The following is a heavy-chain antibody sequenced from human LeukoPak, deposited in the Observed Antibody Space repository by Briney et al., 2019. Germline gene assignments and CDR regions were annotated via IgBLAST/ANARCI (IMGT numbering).Heavy chain of an antibody. CDR3: ARMGITMDAFDI. Sequence: GGSLRLSCEASGFXFSGYDIHWVRQATGKGLEWVSGIATAGDTYYPGSVKGRFTISRENAKNSLYLQMNSLRAGDTAVYYCARMGITMDAFDIWGQGTMVTVSS. CDR2: IATAGDT. V-gene: IGHV3-13*04. D-gene: IGHD3-10*01. J-gene: IGHJ3*02. CDR1: GFXFSGYD.